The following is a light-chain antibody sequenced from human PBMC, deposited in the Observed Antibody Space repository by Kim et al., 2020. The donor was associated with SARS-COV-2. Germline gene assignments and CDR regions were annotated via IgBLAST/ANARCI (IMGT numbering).Light chain of an antibody. V-gene: IGKV1-27*01. CDR3: QKYNSAPRT. Sequence: ASVGDRITITCRASQGISNYLAWYQQKPGKVPKLLIYAASTLQSGVPSRFSGTGSGTDFTLTISSLQPEDVATYFCQKYNSAPRTFGGGTKVEIK. J-gene: IGKJ4*01. CDR2: AAS. CDR1: QGISNY.